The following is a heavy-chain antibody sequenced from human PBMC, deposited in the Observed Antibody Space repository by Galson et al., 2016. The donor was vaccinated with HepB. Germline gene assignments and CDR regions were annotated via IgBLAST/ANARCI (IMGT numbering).Heavy chain of an antibody. CDR3: ARDRGGTYSNCFDY. CDR2: IKQDESEK. CDR1: GFTFSRSW. Sequence: SLRLSCAASGFTFSRSWMSWVRQAPGKGLEWVANIKQDESEKYYVDSVQGRFTISRDNAKNTLYLQINSLSAEDTAVYYCARDRGGTYSNCFDYWGQGTMVTVSS. D-gene: IGHD1-26*01. J-gene: IGHJ4*02. V-gene: IGHV3-7*03.